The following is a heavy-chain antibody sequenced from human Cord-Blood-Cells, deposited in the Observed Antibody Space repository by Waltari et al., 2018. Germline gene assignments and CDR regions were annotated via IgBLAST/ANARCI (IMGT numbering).Heavy chain of an antibody. D-gene: IGHD4-4*01. Sequence: QVQLVESGGGVVQPGRSLRLSCAASGLPFSSYGMHWVRQAPGKGLEWVAVIWYDGSNKYYADSVKGRFTISRDNSKNTLYLQMNSLRAEDTAVYYCARELGDTVTIENWYFDLWGRGTLVTVSS. J-gene: IGHJ2*01. CDR2: IWYDGSNK. CDR1: GLPFSSYG. V-gene: IGHV3-33*01. CDR3: ARELGDTVTIENWYFDL.